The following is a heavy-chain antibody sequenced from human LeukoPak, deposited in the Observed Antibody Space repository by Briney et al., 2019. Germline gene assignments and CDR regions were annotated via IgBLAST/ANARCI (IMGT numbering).Heavy chain of an antibody. J-gene: IGHJ5*02. CDR2: ISSSSSYI. CDR1: GFTFSSYS. V-gene: IGHV3-21*01. Sequence: KAGGSLRLSCAASGFTFSSYSMNWVRQAPGKGLEWVSSISSSSSYIYYADSVKGRFTISRDNAKNSLYLQMNSLRAEDTAVYYCARSGIAAAGTVVWHWFDPWGQGTLVTVSS. CDR3: ARSGIAAAGTVVWHWFDP. D-gene: IGHD6-13*01.